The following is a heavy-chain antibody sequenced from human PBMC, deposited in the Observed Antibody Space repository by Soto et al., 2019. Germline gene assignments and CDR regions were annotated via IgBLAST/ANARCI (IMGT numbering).Heavy chain of an antibody. V-gene: IGHV3-7*01. J-gene: IGHJ6*02. Sequence: GGPLRLSCAASGFTFSSYWMSWVRQAPGKGLEWVANIKQDGSEKYYVDSVKGRFTISRDNAKNSLYLQMNSLRAEDTAVYYCARDLVESTIFGVVTYYYYYGMDVWGQGTTVTV. D-gene: IGHD3-3*01. CDR1: GFTFSSYW. CDR3: ARDLVESTIFGVVTYYYYYGMDV. CDR2: IKQDGSEK.